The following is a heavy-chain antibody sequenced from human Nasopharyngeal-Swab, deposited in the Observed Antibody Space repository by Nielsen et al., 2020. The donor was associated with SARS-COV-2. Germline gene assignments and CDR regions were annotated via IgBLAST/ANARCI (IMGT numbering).Heavy chain of an antibody. CDR2: IYSGGST. J-gene: IGHJ6*02. D-gene: IGHD4-23*01. V-gene: IGHV3-66*01. CDR3: ARDRPIPGYGGNSYYYGMDV. CDR1: GFTVSSNY. Sequence: GGSLRLSCAASGFTVSSNYMSWVRQAPGKGLEWVSVIYSGGSTYYADSVKGRFTISRDNSKNTLYLQVNSLSAEDTAVYYCARDRPIPGYGGNSYYYGMDVWGQGTTVTVSS.